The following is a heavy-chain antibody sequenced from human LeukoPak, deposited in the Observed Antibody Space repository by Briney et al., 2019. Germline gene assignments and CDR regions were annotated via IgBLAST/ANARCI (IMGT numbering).Heavy chain of an antibody. CDR2: IIPIFGTA. D-gene: IGHD3-22*01. Sequence: ASVKVSCKASGGTFSSYAISWVRQAPGQGLEWMGGIIPIFGTANYAQKFQGRVTITTDESTSTAYMELSSLRSEDTAVYYCAGGGLYDSSGYWLDYWGQGTLVTVSS. CDR3: AGGGLYDSSGYWLDY. J-gene: IGHJ4*02. V-gene: IGHV1-69*05. CDR1: GGTFSSYA.